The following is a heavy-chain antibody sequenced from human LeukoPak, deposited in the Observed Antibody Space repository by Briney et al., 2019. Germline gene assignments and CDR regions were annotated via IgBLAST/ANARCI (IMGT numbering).Heavy chain of an antibody. CDR3: ARGGIIVGATNFFDY. J-gene: IGHJ4*02. CDR2: IIPIFGTA. V-gene: IGHV1-69*13. Sequence: SVKVSCKASGGTLSSYAISWVRQAPGQGLEWMGGIIPIFGTANYAQKFQGRVTITADESTSTAYMELSSLRSEDTAVYYCARGGIIVGATNFFDYWGQGTLVTVSS. D-gene: IGHD1-26*01. CDR1: GGTLSSYA.